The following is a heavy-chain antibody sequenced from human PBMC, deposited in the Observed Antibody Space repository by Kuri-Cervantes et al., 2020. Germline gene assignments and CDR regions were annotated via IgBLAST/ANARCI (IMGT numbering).Heavy chain of an antibody. V-gene: IGHV3-30*04. Sequence: GESLKISCAASGFTFSSYAMHWVRQAPGKGLEWVAVISSDGSNTYCADSVKGRFTISRDNSKNTLYLQMNSLRAEDTAVYYCAKDLAIRYSYGGFDYWGQGTLVTVSS. D-gene: IGHD5-18*01. J-gene: IGHJ4*02. CDR3: AKDLAIRYSYGGFDY. CDR1: GFTFSSYA. CDR2: ISSDGSNT.